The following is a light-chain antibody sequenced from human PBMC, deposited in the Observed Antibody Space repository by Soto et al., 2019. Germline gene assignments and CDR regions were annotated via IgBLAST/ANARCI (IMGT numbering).Light chain of an antibody. CDR2: AAS. V-gene: IGKV1-5*03. Sequence: DIQMTQSPSTLSASVGDRVTITCRASQSISGWLAWLQQQPGKAPKLLIYAASRLESAVPSRFSGSGSGTEFTLAINGRQPDDFATYCCQQYITYPWTFGQGTKLEI. J-gene: IGKJ1*01. CDR3: QQYITYPWT. CDR1: QSISGW.